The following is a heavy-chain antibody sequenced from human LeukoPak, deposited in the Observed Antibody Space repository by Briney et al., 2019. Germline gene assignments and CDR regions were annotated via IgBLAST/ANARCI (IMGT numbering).Heavy chain of an antibody. Sequence: GRSLRLSCAASGFTFSSYGMHWVRQAPGKGLEWVAVISYDGSNKYYADSVKGRFTISRDYSKNTLYLQMNSLRAEDTAVYYCAKDGAQPLDYWGQGTLVTVSS. CDR3: AKDGAQPLDY. D-gene: IGHD3-16*01. J-gene: IGHJ4*02. CDR1: GFTFSSYG. V-gene: IGHV3-30*18. CDR2: ISYDGSNK.